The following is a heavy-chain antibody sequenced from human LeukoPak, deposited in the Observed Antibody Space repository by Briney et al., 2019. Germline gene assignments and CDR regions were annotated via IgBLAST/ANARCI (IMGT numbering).Heavy chain of an antibody. V-gene: IGHV3-53*01. J-gene: IGHJ1*01. CDR1: GFTVSSNY. D-gene: IGHD6-13*01. Sequence: GGSLRLSCAASGFTVSSNYMSWVRQAPGKGLEWVSVIYSGGGTYYADSVKGRFTISRDNSKNTLYLQMNSLRAEDTAVYYCARDPGDSSWWSSGYFQHWGQGTLVTVSS. CDR2: IYSGGGT. CDR3: ARDPGDSSWWSSGYFQH.